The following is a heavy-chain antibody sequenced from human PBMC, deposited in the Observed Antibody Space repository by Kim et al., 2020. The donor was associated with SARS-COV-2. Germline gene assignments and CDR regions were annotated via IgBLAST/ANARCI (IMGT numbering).Heavy chain of an antibody. CDR3: AITGYGSFDAFDI. V-gene: IGHV5-51*01. D-gene: IGHD6-19*01. J-gene: IGHJ3*02. Sequence: YSPSFQGQVTISADKSISTAYLQWSSLKASDTAMYYCAITGYGSFDAFDIWGQGTMVTVSS.